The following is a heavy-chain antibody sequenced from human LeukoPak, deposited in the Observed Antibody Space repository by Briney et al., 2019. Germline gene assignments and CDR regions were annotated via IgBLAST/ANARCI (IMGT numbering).Heavy chain of an antibody. CDR1: GGSISSSSYS. CDR2: IYYSGST. Sequence: SETLSLTCTVSGGSISSSSYSWGWIRQPPGKGLEWIGTIYYSGSTYYNPSLKSRVTISVDTSKNQFSLKLSSVTAADTAVYYCARGGIEWFDPWGQGTLVTVSS. D-gene: IGHD2-15*01. CDR3: ARGGIEWFDP. J-gene: IGHJ5*02. V-gene: IGHV4-39*07.